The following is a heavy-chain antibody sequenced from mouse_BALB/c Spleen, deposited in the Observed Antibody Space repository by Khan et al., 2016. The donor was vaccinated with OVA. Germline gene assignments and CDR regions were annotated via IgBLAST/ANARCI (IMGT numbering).Heavy chain of an antibody. J-gene: IGHJ2*01. V-gene: IGHV3-2*02. D-gene: IGHD1-1*01. CDR2: IRYSGVT. Sequence: EVQLQESGPGLVKPSQSLSITCTVTGYSITSDYAWNWIRQFPGNKLEWMGKIRYSGVTSYNQSLKSRITITRDKSKNQFFMKLNSVTTEDTTTYYCARGNYSGYCLDYWAHGTTLTVSS. CDR3: ARGNYSGYCLDY. CDR1: GYSITSDYA.